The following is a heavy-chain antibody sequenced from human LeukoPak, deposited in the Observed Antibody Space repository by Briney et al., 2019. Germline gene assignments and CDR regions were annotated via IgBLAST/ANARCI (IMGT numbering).Heavy chain of an antibody. Sequence: SDTLSLTCTVSGGSISRYYWSWIRQSPGEGLEWSGYMDYSGSTNYNPSLKSRVTISVDTSKNQFSLKPTSVTAADPAVYYCARDHGSSWYGAAYWGQATLV. J-gene: IGHJ4*02. CDR2: MDYSGST. V-gene: IGHV4-59*13. CDR3: ARDHGSSWYGAAY. D-gene: IGHD6-13*01. CDR1: GGSISRYY.